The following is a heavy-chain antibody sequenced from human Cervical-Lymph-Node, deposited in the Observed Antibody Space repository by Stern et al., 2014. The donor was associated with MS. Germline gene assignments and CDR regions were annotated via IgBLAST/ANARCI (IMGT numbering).Heavy chain of an antibody. CDR1: GFSFSRYA. Sequence: DQLVESGGGVVQPGRSLRLSCAASGFSFSRYAMHCVRQAPGKGLEWVALIWYDGSNPYYADSVTGRFTISRDNFKNTLYLQMNSLRAEDTAVYYCASAYSSSHYYFDYWGQGTLVTVSS. V-gene: IGHV3-33*01. CDR3: ASAYSSSHYYFDY. D-gene: IGHD6-13*01. CDR2: IWYDGSNP. J-gene: IGHJ4*02.